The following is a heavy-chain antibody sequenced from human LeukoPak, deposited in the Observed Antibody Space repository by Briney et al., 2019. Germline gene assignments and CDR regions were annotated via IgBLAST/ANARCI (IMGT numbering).Heavy chain of an antibody. CDR3: ARDREGFGESYSDY. Sequence: GGSLRLSCAASGFTFSSYNMNWVRQAPGKGLEWVSFISTSSSYIYYADSVKGRFTISRDNAKNSLYLQMNSLRAEDTAMYYCARDREGFGESYSDYWGQGTLVTVSS. J-gene: IGHJ4*02. D-gene: IGHD3-10*01. V-gene: IGHV3-21*01. CDR1: GFTFSSYN. CDR2: ISTSSSYI.